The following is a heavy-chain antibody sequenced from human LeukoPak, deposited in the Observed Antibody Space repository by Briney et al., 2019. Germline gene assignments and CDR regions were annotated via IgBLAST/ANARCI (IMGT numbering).Heavy chain of an antibody. CDR3: SVDTIAALGRDI. Sequence: PGGSLRLSCAASGFTFSRPWMTWVRQAPGKGLEWVGRIKSKADGGTTDYAAPVKGRFTISRDDSKNTLYLQMNSLKTEDTAVYYCSVDTIAALGRDIWGQGTMVTVSS. CDR1: GFTFSRPW. V-gene: IGHV3-15*01. CDR2: IKSKADGGTT. J-gene: IGHJ3*02. D-gene: IGHD6-13*01.